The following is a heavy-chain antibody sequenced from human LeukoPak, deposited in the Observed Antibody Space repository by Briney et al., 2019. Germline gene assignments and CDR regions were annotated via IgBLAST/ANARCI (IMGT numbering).Heavy chain of an antibody. V-gene: IGHV1-69*06. CDR1: GGTFNSYA. CDR3: AREDDTGRYMGDDAFDI. Sequence: ASVKVSRKASGGTFNSYAISWVRQAPGQGLEWMGGIIPMSDTANYPQKFRGRLTITADIPTSTVYMELSSLRSEDTAVYYCAREDDTGRYMGDDAFDIWGQGTMVTVSS. CDR2: IIPMSDTA. D-gene: IGHD1-26*01. J-gene: IGHJ3*02.